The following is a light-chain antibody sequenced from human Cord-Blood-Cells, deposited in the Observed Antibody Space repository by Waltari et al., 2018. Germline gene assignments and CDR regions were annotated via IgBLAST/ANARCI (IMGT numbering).Light chain of an antibody. CDR1: SGSASTSSS. Sequence: QPVVTQAPSFSVSPGGTVTLTLGSSSGSASTSSSPSWYQQTPGQAPRTLIYNTNTRSAGVPDLFSGSILVNKAAHTITGAQADDESDYYCVLYMGSGIAVFGGGTKLTVL. CDR3: VLYMGSGIAV. V-gene: IGLV8-61*01. CDR2: NTN. J-gene: IGLJ3*02.